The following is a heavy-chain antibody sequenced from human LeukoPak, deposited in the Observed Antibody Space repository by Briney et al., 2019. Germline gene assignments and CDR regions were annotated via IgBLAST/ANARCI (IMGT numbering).Heavy chain of an antibody. CDR1: GYPFTDYY. J-gene: IGHJ4*02. CDR2: VDPEDGET. D-gene: IGHD1-26*01. CDR3: ATVGGSYSDY. Sequence: ASVKISFKVSGYPFTDYYMHWVQQAPGKGLEWMGLVDPEDGETIYAEKFQGRVTITADTSTDTAYMELSSLRSEDTAVYYCATVGGSYSDYWGQGTLVTVSS. V-gene: IGHV1-69-2*01.